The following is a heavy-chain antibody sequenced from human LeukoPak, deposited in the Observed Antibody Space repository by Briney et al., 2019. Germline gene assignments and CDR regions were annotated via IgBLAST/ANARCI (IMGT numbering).Heavy chain of an antibody. V-gene: IGHV1-24*01. D-gene: IGHD3-22*01. CDR3: ATVSIYDSSGYYYQSTFDY. CDR2: FDPEDGET. Sequence: ASVKVSCKVSGYTLTELSMHWVRQAPGKGLELMGGFDPEDGETIYAQKFQGRVTMTEDTSTDTAYMELSSLRSEDTAVYYCATVSIYDSSGYYYQSTFDYWGQGTLVTVSS. J-gene: IGHJ4*02. CDR1: GYTLTELS.